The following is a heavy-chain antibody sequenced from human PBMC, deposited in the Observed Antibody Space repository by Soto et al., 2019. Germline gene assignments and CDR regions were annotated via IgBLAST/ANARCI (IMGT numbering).Heavy chain of an antibody. CDR2: IYYCATT. Sequence: PAATLSLTCSVSGSSISSGYYYWSGIRQPPGTGPEWIVNIYYCATTYSNPSLMSQLIISIDTAKNQFSLKVGSVTAADTAVYYCASSSLSGIGVWGPGTTVTV. D-gene: IGHD2-2*01. V-gene: IGHV4-30-4*01. J-gene: IGHJ6*02. CDR1: GSSISSGYYY. CDR3: ASSSLSGIGV.